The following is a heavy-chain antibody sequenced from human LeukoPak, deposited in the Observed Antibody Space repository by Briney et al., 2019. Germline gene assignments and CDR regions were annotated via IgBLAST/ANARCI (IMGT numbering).Heavy chain of an antibody. Sequence: SETLSLTCTVSGGSISSSSYYWGWIRQPPGKGLEWIGSIYYSGSTYYNPSLKSRVTISVDTSKNQFSLKLSSVTAADTAVYYCARVEIVGATGVDYWGQGTLVTVSS. V-gene: IGHV4-39*01. CDR2: IYYSGST. J-gene: IGHJ4*02. CDR1: GGSISSSSYY. CDR3: ARVEIVGATGVDY. D-gene: IGHD1-26*01.